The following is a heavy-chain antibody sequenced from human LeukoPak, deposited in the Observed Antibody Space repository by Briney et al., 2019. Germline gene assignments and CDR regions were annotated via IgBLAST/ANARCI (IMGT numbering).Heavy chain of an antibody. J-gene: IGHJ4*02. D-gene: IGHD1-26*01. CDR2: ITGSGGST. Sequence: GGSLRLSCAASGFSFSTYAMSWVRQAPGKGLEWVSTITGSGGSTYYTDSVKGRFTISRDNSKTTLYLQMNSLRAEDTAVYFCAKERATTTASDYWGQGTLVTVSS. CDR3: AKERATTTASDY. V-gene: IGHV3-23*01. CDR1: GFSFSTYA.